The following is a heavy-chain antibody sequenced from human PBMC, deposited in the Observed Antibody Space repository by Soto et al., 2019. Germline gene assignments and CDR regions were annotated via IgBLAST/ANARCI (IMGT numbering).Heavy chain of an antibody. V-gene: IGHV3-23*01. CDR2: ISVSGGST. J-gene: IGHJ4*02. Sequence: GGSMRLSCAASGFTFSSYAMSWVRQAPGKGLEWVSAISVSGGSTYYADSVKGRFTISRDNSKNTLYLQMNSLRAEDTAVYYCAKSMVRGSLDYWGQGTLVTVSS. CDR3: AKSMVRGSLDY. D-gene: IGHD3-10*01. CDR1: GFTFSSYA.